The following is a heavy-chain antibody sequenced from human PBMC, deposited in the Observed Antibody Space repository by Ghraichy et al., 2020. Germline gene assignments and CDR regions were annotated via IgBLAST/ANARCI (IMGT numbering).Heavy chain of an antibody. D-gene: IGHD3-10*01. V-gene: IGHV4-34*01. Sequence: SKTLSLTCAVFGGPFSGYYWSWIRQPPGKGLEWIGEINDAGRSNYNPSLKSRVTMSVDTSKKQISLKLESVTAADTAVYYCARGPRGPAMVRGGGVDYWGQGTLVTISS. CDR1: GGPFSGYY. J-gene: IGHJ4*02. CDR3: ARGPRGPAMVRGGGVDY. CDR2: INDAGRS.